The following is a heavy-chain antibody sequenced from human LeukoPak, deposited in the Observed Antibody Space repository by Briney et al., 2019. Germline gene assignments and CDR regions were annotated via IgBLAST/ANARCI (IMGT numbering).Heavy chain of an antibody. CDR2: ISSNGGST. V-gene: IGHV3-64D*06. D-gene: IGHD6-19*01. CDR3: VKDKLSRGWYAEGNWFDP. Sequence: PGGSLRLSCAASGFTFSSSAMSWVRQAPGKGLEYVSAISSNGGSTYYADSVKGRFTISRDNSKNTLYLQMSSLRAEDTAVYYCVKDKLSRGWYAEGNWFDPWGQGTLVTVSS. CDR1: GFTFSSSA. J-gene: IGHJ5*02.